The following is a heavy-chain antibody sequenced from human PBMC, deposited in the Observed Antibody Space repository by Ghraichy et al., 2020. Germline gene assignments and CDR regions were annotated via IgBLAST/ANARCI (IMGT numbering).Heavy chain of an antibody. CDR3: ARVNNYYDSSGYFVY. J-gene: IGHJ4*02. D-gene: IGHD3-22*01. CDR1: GYNFNSYG. CDR2: ISARNGNT. V-gene: IGHV1-18*01. Sequence: ASVKVSCKASGYNFNSYGISWVRQAPGQGLEWMGWISARNGNTDYAQNLQGRVTMTTDTSTSTAYMELRSLRSDDTAVYYCARVNNYYDSSGYFVYWGQGTLVTVSS.